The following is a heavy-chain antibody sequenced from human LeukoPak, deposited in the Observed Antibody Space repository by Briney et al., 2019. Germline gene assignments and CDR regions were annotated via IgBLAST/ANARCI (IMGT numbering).Heavy chain of an antibody. Sequence: GGSLRLSCAASGFSFRNYAMAWVRQAPGKGLEWVSGISAGGTRTYYTNSVRGRFTIFRDNSMDTVYLQMDSLRPGDRGVHYCAKYAMRDTFFGDYWGQGTLVAVSS. CDR3: AKYAMRDTFFGDY. CDR1: GFSFRNYA. J-gene: IGHJ4*02. V-gene: IGHV3-23*01. D-gene: IGHD3-3*01. CDR2: ISAGGTRT.